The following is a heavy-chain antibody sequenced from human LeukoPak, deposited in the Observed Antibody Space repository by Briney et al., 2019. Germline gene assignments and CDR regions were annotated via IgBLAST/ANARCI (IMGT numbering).Heavy chain of an antibody. J-gene: IGHJ3*02. CDR2: IKQDGSEK. V-gene: IGHV3-7*01. CDR3: ARDRRVLRQWLALDAFDI. CDR1: GFTFSSYW. Sequence: GGSLRLSCAASGFTFSSYWMSWVRQAPGKGLEWVANIKQDGSEKYYVDSVKGRFTISRDNAKNSLYLQMNSLRAEDTAVYYCARDRRVLRQWLALDAFDIWGQGTMVTVSS. D-gene: IGHD6-19*01.